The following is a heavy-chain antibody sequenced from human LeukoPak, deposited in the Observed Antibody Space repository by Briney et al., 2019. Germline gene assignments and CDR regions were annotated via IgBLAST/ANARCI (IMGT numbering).Heavy chain of an antibody. CDR1: GYSISSGYY. CDR3: ARSDTIFGVAPGGN. V-gene: IGHV4-38-2*01. CDR2: IYHSGST. D-gene: IGHD3-3*01. J-gene: IGHJ4*02. Sequence: PSETLSLTCAVSGYSISSGYYWGWIRQPPGKGLEWIGSIYHSGSTYYTPSLKSRVTISVDTSKNQFSLKLSSVTAADTAVYYCARSDTIFGVAPGGNWGQGTLVTVSS.